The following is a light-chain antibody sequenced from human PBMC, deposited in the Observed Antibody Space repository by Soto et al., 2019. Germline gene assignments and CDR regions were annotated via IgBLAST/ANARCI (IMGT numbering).Light chain of an antibody. CDR1: QSISSW. CDR3: QQYATSSPT. J-gene: IGKJ2*01. CDR2: GAS. Sequence: DIQMTQSPSTLSASVGDRVTITCRASQSISSWLAWYQQRPREAPKLLIYGASSLESGVPSRFSGSGSGTEFTLTISSLQPTDFGTYYCQQYATSSPTLGQGTKLEI. V-gene: IGKV1-5*01.